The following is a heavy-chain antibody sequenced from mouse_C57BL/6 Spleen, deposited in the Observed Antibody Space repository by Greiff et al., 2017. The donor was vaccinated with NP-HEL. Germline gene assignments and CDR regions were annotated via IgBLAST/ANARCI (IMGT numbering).Heavy chain of an antibody. CDR1: GFTFSDYY. CDR3: ARGYGSSWDAMDY. Sequence: EVKLMESEGGLVQPGSSMKLSCTASGFTFSDYYMAWVRQVPEKGLEWVANINYDGSSTYYLDSLKSRFIISRDNAKNILYLQMSSLKSEDTATYYCARGYGSSWDAMDYWGQGTSVTVSS. CDR2: INYDGSST. V-gene: IGHV5-16*01. D-gene: IGHD1-1*01. J-gene: IGHJ4*01.